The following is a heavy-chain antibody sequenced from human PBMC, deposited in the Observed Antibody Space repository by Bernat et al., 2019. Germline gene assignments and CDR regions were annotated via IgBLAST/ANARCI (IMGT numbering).Heavy chain of an antibody. CDR1: GFTFSNAW. Sequence: EVQLVETGGGLVKPGGSLRLSCAASGFTFSNAWLNWVRQAPGKGLEWVGRIKSKTVGGTTDYAAPVKGRFTISREDSKNTLYQQMNSLKTEDTAVYCCATDYTYYFDDWGQGTMVTVSS. CDR3: ATDYTYYFDD. V-gene: IGHV3-15*07. CDR2: IKSKTVGGTT. J-gene: IGHJ4*02. D-gene: IGHD3-16*01.